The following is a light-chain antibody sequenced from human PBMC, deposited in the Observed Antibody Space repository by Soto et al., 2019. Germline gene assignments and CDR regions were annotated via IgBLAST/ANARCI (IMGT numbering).Light chain of an antibody. CDR1: QRVSNY. V-gene: IGKV3-11*01. J-gene: IGKJ2*01. CDR3: QQRSNWPRT. Sequence: PGAMATLSCRASQRVSNYLAWYQQKPGQAPRLLIYDVSNRATGIPARFSGSGSGTDFTLTIGSLEPEDSAVYYCQQRSNWPRTFGQGTKVEIK. CDR2: DVS.